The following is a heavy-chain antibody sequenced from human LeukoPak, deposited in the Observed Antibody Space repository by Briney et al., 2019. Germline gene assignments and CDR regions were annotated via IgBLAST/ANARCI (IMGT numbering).Heavy chain of an antibody. CDR2: IYYCWRY. V-gene: IGHV4-39*01. J-gene: IGHJ4*02. CDR3: ARHPFGQYSRGWYYFDY. Sequence: SETLSLTCTVSGGSISSSSYYCGWIRQPPGKGLEWFGSIYYCWRYYYGQSLKSRRAMSVDTSKNQFSLKLSSVTDADTAVYYCARHPFGQYSRGWYYFDYWGQGTLVTVPS. CDR1: GGSISSSSYY. D-gene: IGHD6-19*01.